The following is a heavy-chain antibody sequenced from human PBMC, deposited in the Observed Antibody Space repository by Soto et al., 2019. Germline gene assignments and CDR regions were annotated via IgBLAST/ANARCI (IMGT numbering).Heavy chain of an antibody. Sequence: ASVKVSCKASGGIFSTYAISWLRQAPGQGLEWMGGIIPIFGTPNYAQRFQGRVTITADESTSTAYMELSRLRSEDTAVYYCARDRDDYGSGNYYNRVDFWGQGTLVTASS. CDR3: ARDRDDYGSGNYYNRVDF. CDR1: GGIFSTYA. D-gene: IGHD3-10*01. J-gene: IGHJ4*02. V-gene: IGHV1-69*13. CDR2: IIPIFGTP.